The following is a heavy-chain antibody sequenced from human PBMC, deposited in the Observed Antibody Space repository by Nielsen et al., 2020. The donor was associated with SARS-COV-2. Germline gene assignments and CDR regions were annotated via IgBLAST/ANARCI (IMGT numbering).Heavy chain of an antibody. J-gene: IGHJ5*02. V-gene: IGHV4-39*07. D-gene: IGHD6-19*01. CDR2: INHSGST. Sequence: SETLSLTCTVSGGSISSGSYYWSWIRQPPGKGLEWIGEINHSGSTNYNTSLKSRVTISVHSSRSQFSLKLTSVTAADTAIYYCARGYTSGWYEDPWGQGTLVTVSS. CDR1: GGSISSGSYY. CDR3: ARGYTSGWYEDP.